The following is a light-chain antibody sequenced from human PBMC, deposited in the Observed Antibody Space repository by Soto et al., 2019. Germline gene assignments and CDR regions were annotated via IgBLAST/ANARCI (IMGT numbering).Light chain of an antibody. V-gene: IGKV3D-15*01. CDR1: QSVGSK. CDR2: DAS. CDR3: QQYGDWPGA. Sequence: EIVMTHSPPTLSVSPCERATLSFRASQSVGSKLAWYQQRPGQAPRLLIYDASNRATGIPARFSGSGSGTEFSLTISSLQSEDFAVYSCQQYGDWPGAFGGGTKVDIK. J-gene: IGKJ4*01.